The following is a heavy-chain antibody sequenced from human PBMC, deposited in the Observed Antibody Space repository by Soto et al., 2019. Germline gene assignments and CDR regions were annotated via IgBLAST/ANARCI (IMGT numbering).Heavy chain of an antibody. CDR1: GGTFSRHA. V-gene: IGHV1-69*01. Sequence: QVQLVQSGAEVRKPGSSVKVSCKASGGTFSRHAISWVRQAPGQGLEWVGGLIPIFGTANHAQKFQGRVTIIAEESTSTVYMELSSLRSEDTAMYYCARGWGYDSNDYYYAYWGQGTLVIVSS. D-gene: IGHD3-22*01. CDR3: ARGWGYDSNDYYYAY. J-gene: IGHJ4*02. CDR2: LIPIFGTA.